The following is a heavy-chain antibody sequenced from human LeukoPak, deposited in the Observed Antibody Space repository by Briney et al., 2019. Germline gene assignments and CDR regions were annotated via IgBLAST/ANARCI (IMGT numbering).Heavy chain of an antibody. D-gene: IGHD3/OR15-3a*01. CDR2: IYYSGST. CDR3: ARGRGLALRGFDP. Sequence: SETLSLTCTVSGGSISSYYWSWIRQTPGKGLEWIGYIYYSGSTNYNPSLKSRVTISVDTSKNQFSLKLSSVTAADTAVYYCARGRGLALRGFDPWGQGTLVTVSS. CDR1: GGSISSYY. J-gene: IGHJ5*02. V-gene: IGHV4-59*01.